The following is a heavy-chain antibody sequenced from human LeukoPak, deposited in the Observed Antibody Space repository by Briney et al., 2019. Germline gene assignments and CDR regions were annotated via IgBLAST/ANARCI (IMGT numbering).Heavy chain of an antibody. CDR1: GFTFSSYE. V-gene: IGHV3-48*03. Sequence: GGSLRLSCAASGFTFSSYEMNWVRQAPGKGLEWVSYIGSSGSTVYYADSVKGRFTISRDNAKNSLYLQMNSLRDEDTAVYYCARDTLLYGNSPDAFDIWGQGTMVTVSS. J-gene: IGHJ3*02. D-gene: IGHD4-23*01. CDR2: IGSSGSTV. CDR3: ARDTLLYGNSPDAFDI.